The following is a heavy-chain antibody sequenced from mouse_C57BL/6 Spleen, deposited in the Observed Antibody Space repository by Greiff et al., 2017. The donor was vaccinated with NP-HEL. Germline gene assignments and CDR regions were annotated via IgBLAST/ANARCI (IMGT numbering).Heavy chain of an antibody. CDR1: GYTFTSYW. J-gene: IGHJ4*01. CDR3: ARVYDGYYIVAMDY. CDR2: IDPSDSYT. V-gene: IGHV1-59*01. Sequence: VQLQQPGAELVRPGTSVKLSCKASGYTFTSYWMHWVKQRPGQGLEWIGVIDPSDSYTNYNQKFKGKATLTVDTSSSTAYMQLSSLTSEDSAVYYCARVYDGYYIVAMDYWGQGTSVTVSS. D-gene: IGHD2-3*01.